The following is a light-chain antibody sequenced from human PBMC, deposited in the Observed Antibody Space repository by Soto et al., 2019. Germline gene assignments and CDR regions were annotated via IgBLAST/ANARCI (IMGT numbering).Light chain of an antibody. Sequence: EIVLTQSPGTLSLSPGERATLSCRASQSVNSNYLAWYQQKPGQGPRLLMYGASSRATGIPDTFSGSGSGTDFTLINSALEPEDGAVYYYQQYDNSPRTFGQGTIVEIK. J-gene: IGKJ1*01. CDR1: QSVNSNY. CDR2: GAS. V-gene: IGKV3-20*01. CDR3: QQYDNSPRT.